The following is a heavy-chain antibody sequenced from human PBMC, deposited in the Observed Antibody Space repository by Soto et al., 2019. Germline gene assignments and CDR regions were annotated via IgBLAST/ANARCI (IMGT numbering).Heavy chain of an antibody. D-gene: IGHD3-10*01. V-gene: IGHV5-51*01. Sequence: GESLKISCKGSGYSFTTYWIGWVRQMPGKGLEWMGIIYPGNSDTRYSPSFQGQVTISADRSISTAYLQWSSLKASDTAMYYCARSYGSGRYTPLDMDVWGQGTSVTVSS. CDR1: GYSFTTYW. J-gene: IGHJ6*02. CDR2: IYPGNSDT. CDR3: ARSYGSGRYTPLDMDV.